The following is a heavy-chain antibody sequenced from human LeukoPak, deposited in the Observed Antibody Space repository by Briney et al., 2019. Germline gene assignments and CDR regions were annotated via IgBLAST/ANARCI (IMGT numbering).Heavy chain of an antibody. J-gene: IGHJ6*02. Sequence: GGPLRLSCTASEFTFGDHAMSWVRQAPGKGLEWVGFIRSRAYGGTTEYAPAVKGRFLISRDDSKSIAYLHMNSLKTEDTAVYYCARGPIQQWLYNGMDVWGQGTTVSVSS. CDR2: IRSRAYGGTT. CDR1: EFTFGDHA. D-gene: IGHD5-18*01. V-gene: IGHV3-49*04. CDR3: ARGPIQQWLYNGMDV.